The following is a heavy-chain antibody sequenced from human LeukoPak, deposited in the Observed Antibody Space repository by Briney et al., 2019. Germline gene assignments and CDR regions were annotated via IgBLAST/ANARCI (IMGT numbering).Heavy chain of an antibody. CDR3: AKRGYSYGLLDYFDY. J-gene: IGHJ4*02. Sequence: GGSLRLSCAASGFTFSSYAMSWVRQAPGKGLEWVSAISGSGGSTYYADSVKGRFTISRDNSKNTLYLQMNSLRAEDTAVYYCAKRGYSYGLLDYFDYWGQGTLVTVSS. CDR2: ISGSGGST. V-gene: IGHV3-23*01. D-gene: IGHD5-18*01. CDR1: GFTFSSYA.